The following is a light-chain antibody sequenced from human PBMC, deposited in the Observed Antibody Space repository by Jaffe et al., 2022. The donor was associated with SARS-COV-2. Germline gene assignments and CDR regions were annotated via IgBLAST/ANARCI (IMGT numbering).Light chain of an antibody. CDR3: MQALQSPYT. CDR1: QSLQYSNGYNY. V-gene: IGKV2-28*01. CDR2: LGS. J-gene: IGKJ2*01. Sequence: DIVMTQSPLSLPVAPGEPASISCRSSQSLQYSNGYNYLDWFLQKPGQSPQLLIYLGSDRASGVPDRFSGSGSGTDFTLKISRVEAEDVGVYYCMQALQSPYTFGQGTKLEI.